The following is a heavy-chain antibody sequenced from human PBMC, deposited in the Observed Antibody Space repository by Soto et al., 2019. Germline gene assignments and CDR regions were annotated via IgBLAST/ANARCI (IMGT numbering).Heavy chain of an antibody. J-gene: IGHJ6*03. CDR3: ASAHYDFWSGYYVSYMDV. CDR2: IYHSGST. Sequence: SETLSLTCAVSSGSISSSNWWSWVRQPPGKGLEWIGEIYHSGSTNYNPSLKSRVTISVDKSKNQFSLKLSSVTAADTAVYYCASAHYDFWSGYYVSYMDVWGKGTTVTVSS. D-gene: IGHD3-3*01. V-gene: IGHV4-4*02. CDR1: SGSISSSNW.